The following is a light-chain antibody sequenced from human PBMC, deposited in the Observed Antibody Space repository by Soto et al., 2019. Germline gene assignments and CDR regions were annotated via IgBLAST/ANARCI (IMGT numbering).Light chain of an antibody. CDR2: AAS. CDR3: QQRYSTPLT. CDR1: QSISSY. V-gene: IGKV1-39*01. Sequence: DIQMPQSPSSLSASVGDRVTITCRASQSISSYLNWYQQKPGKAPKLLIYAASSLQSGVQSRFSGSGSGTDFTLTISSLQPADFATYYCQQRYSTPLTFGGGTKVEI. J-gene: IGKJ4*01.